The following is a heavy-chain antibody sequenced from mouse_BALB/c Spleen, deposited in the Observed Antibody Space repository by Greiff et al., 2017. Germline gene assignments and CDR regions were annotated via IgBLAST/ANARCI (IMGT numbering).Heavy chain of an antibody. CDR1: GFSLTGYG. CDR3: ARGPAIRDYGHWYFDV. Sequence: VQRVESGPGLVAPSQSLSITCTVSGFSLTGYGVNWVRQPPGKGLEWLGMIWGDGSTDYNSAIKSRLSISKDNSKSQVFLKMNSLQTDDTARYYCARGPAIRDYGHWYFDVWGAGTTVTVSS. CDR2: IWGDGST. D-gene: IGHD1-2*01. V-gene: IGHV2-6-7*01. J-gene: IGHJ1*01.